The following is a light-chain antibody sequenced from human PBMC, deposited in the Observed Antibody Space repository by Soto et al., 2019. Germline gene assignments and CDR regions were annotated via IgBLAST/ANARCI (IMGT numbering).Light chain of an antibody. CDR3: SSVAGNNNVV. CDR2: EVS. V-gene: IGLV2-8*01. Sequence: QSALTQPASVSGSPGQSITISCTGTSSDVGGYNYVSWYQQHPGKAPKLMISEVSKRPSGVPDRFSGSKSGNTASPTVSGLQAEDEADYYCSSVAGNNNVVFGGGTQLTVL. CDR1: SSDVGGYNY. J-gene: IGLJ2*01.